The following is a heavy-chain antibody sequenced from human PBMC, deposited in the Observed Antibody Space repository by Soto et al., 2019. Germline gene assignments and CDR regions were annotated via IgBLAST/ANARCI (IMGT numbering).Heavy chain of an antibody. V-gene: IGHV1-69*08. CDR3: TXXXXYSFPTSDPLDN. CDR2: ILPILGSL. CDR1: GGTFNTYT. D-gene: IGHD4-4*01. J-gene: IGHJ4*01. Sequence: QVRLVQSGAEVKKPGSSVTVSCKASGGTFNTYTFSWVRQAPGQGLEWMGSILPILGSLNYAQRFQGRLSIXADYSTTTAYMELSSLTSQDTAXXXXTXXXXYSFPTSDPLDNWGXGTXXTVSX.